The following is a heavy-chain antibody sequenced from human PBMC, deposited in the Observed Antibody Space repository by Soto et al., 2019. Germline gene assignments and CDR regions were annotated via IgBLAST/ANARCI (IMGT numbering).Heavy chain of an antibody. CDR3: AREQWRGPFDY. V-gene: IGHV4-39*02. D-gene: IGHD6-19*01. CDR1: GGSISSSSYY. CDR2: IYYSGST. J-gene: IGHJ4*02. Sequence: SETLSLTCTVSGGSISSSSYYWGWIRQPPGKGLEWIGSIYYSGSTYYNPSLKSRVTISVDTSKNQFSLKLSSVTAADTAVYYCAREQWRGPFDYWGQGTLVTVSS.